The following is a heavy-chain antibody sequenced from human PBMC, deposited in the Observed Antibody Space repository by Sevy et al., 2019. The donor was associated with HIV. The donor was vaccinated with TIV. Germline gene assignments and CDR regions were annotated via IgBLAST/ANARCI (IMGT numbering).Heavy chain of an antibody. CDR2: IKEDGSEK. J-gene: IGHJ4*02. V-gene: IGHV3-7*01. D-gene: IGHD4-17*01. Sequence: GGSLRFSCAASGFSFGNYWMNWVRQAPGKGLEWVANIKEDGSEKHYGDSVKGRFTISRDNAKNSLFLQLKSLRVEDTALYYCARDQLGDPDNYWGQGTLVTVSS. CDR3: ARDQLGDPDNY. CDR1: GFSFGNYW.